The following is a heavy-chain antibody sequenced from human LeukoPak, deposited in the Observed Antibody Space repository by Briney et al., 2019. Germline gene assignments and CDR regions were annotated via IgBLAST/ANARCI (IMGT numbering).Heavy chain of an antibody. J-gene: IGHJ4*02. V-gene: IGHV3-30*02. CDR1: GFTFSSYG. D-gene: IGHD6-13*01. CDR3: AKEYVGSSWGFDY. Sequence: PGGSLRHSCAASGFTFSSYGMHWVRQAPGKGLEWVAFIRYDGSNKYYADSVKGRFTISRDNSKNTLYLQMNSLRAEDTAVYYCAKEYVGSSWGFDYWGQGTLVTVSS. CDR2: IRYDGSNK.